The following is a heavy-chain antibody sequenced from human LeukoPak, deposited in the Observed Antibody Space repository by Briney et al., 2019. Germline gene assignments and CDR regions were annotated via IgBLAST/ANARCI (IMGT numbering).Heavy chain of an antibody. J-gene: IGHJ4*02. CDR3: AKWGDYDVLTGYYDSDY. CDR1: GYTFSNYA. V-gene: IGHV3-23*01. D-gene: IGHD3-9*01. Sequence: GASLRLSCAASGYTFSNYAMSWVRQAPGKGLEWVSAVSGRDTSTYYTDSVKGRFTISRDNSKNTLYLQMNSLSAEDTAIYYCAKWGDYDVLTGYYDSDYWGQGTLVTVSS. CDR2: VSGRDTST.